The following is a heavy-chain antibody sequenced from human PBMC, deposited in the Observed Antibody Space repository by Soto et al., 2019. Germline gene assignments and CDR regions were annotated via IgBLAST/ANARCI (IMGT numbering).Heavy chain of an antibody. J-gene: IGHJ6*02. CDR3: ARIPLVAPYYCDSSGYLFRWYYGMDV. CDR1: GGSISSSSYY. Sequence: SETLSLTCTVSGGSISSSSYYWGWIRQPPGKGLEWIGSIYYSGSTNYNPSLKSRVTISVDTSKNQFSLKLSSVTAADTAVYYCARIPLVAPYYCDSSGYLFRWYYGMDVWGQGTTVTVSS. D-gene: IGHD3-22*01. V-gene: IGHV4-39*07. CDR2: IYYSGST.